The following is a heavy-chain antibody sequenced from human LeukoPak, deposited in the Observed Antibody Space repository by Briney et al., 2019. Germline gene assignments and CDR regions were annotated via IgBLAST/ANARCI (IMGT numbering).Heavy chain of an antibody. J-gene: IGHJ4*02. Sequence: PSGTLSLTCAVSGGSISSSNWWSWVRPPPGKGLEWIGEIYHSGSTNYNPSLKSRVTISVDKSKNQFSLKLSSVTAADTAVYYCATEMATGRSATYYFDYWGQGTLVTVSS. CDR2: IYHSGST. D-gene: IGHD5-24*01. CDR3: ATEMATGRSATYYFDY. V-gene: IGHV4-4*02. CDR1: GGSISSSNW.